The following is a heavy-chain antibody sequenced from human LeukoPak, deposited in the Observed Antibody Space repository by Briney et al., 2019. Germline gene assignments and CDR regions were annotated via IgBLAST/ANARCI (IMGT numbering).Heavy chain of an antibody. Sequence: GGSLRLSCAASGFNFSNAWMSWVRQAPGKGLEWVGRIKSKIVGGATDYSAPVKGRFTMSRDDSKNTLYLQMNSLRAEDTAVYYCAKSPSGYKGTWFDPWGQGTLVTVSS. J-gene: IGHJ5*02. D-gene: IGHD5-18*01. CDR3: AKSPSGYKGTWFDP. CDR1: GFNFSNAW. CDR2: IKSKIVGGAT. V-gene: IGHV3-15*01.